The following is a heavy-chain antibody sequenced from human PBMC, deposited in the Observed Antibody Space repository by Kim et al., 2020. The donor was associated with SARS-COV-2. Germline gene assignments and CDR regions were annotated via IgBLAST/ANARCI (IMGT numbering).Heavy chain of an antibody. D-gene: IGHD3-16*01. V-gene: IGHV3-23*01. Sequence: GGSLRLSCVASGFTFRGHALSWVRQAPGKGLEWVSAITGGGTSRYFADSVKGRFSISRVNSMNTLYLQMNSLRVEDTAVYHCVKEGGDYGSHPFDYWGQG. CDR2: ITGGGTSR. CDR1: GFTFRGHA. J-gene: IGHJ4*02. CDR3: VKEGGDYGSHPFDY.